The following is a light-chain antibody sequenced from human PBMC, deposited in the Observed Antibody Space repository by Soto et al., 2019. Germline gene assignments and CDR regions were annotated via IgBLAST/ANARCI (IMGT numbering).Light chain of an antibody. J-gene: IGLJ1*01. CDR1: SGYGNSK. CDR2: VGLGGIVG. Sequence: QSVLTQPPSASASLGASVTLTCTLSSGYGNSKVDWYHQRPGEGPRFVMRVGLGGIVGSKGDGIPDRFSVLGSGLNRYLTIKNIQDEDEGDYHCGADHDSGSSFVYVFGSGTKVTVL. V-gene: IGLV9-49*03. CDR3: GADHDSGSSFVYV.